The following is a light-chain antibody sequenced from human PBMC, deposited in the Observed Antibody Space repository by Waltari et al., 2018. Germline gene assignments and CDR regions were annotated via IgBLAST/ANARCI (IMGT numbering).Light chain of an antibody. CDR1: NSTIGNNS. V-gene: IGLV1-36*01. Sequence: QSVLTQPPSVSEAPRQWVTISCSGSNSTIGNNSVNWYQKLPGKAPKLPIYYDNLLSPGVSDRFSGSKSDTSASLAISGLQSEDEADYYCEAWDDTLNGVVFGGGTKLTVL. CDR2: YDN. CDR3: EAWDDTLNGVV. J-gene: IGLJ3*02.